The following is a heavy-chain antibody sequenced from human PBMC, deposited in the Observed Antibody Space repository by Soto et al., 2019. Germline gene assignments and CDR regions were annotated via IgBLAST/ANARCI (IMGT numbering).Heavy chain of an antibody. J-gene: IGHJ4*02. V-gene: IGHV1-69*01. D-gene: IGHD1-7*01. CDR1: GGTFSSYA. CDR2: IIPIFGTA. CDR3: ASQGSYNWNYGGPGDY. Sequence: QVQLVQSGAEVKKPGSSVKVSCKASGGTFSSYAISWVRQAPGQGLDWMGGIIPIFGTANYAQKFQGRVTITAEESTSTAYMELSSLRSEDTAVYSCASQGSYNWNYGGPGDYWGQGTLVTVSS.